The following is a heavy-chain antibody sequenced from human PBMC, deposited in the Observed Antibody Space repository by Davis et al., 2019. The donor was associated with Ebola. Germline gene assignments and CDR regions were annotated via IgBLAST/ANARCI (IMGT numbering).Heavy chain of an antibody. Sequence: GESLKISCAASGFTFSNYWVHWVRQAPGKGLVWVSHINTDGTYTRYADPVKGRFTNSRDNAKNTLYLQMNSLRAEDTAVYYCAREGFYGSGLNVWGQGTTVTVSS. V-gene: IGHV3-74*01. CDR3: AREGFYGSGLNV. CDR2: INTDGTYT. CDR1: GFTFSNYW. J-gene: IGHJ6*02. D-gene: IGHD3-10*01.